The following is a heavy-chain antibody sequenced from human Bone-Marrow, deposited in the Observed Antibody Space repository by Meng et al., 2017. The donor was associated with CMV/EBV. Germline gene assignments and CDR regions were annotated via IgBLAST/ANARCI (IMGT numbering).Heavy chain of an antibody. D-gene: IGHD2-2*01. V-gene: IGHV1-69*05. CDR1: GGTFSSYA. CDR3: ARALYCSSTRCPSTASYYGMDV. Sequence: SVKVSCKASGGTFSSYAISWVRQAPGQGLEWMGGIIPIFGTASYAQKFQDRVTITTDESTSTAYMELSSLRSEDTAVYYCARALYCSSTRCPSTASYYGMDVWGQGTTDTVSS. CDR2: IIPIFGTA. J-gene: IGHJ6*02.